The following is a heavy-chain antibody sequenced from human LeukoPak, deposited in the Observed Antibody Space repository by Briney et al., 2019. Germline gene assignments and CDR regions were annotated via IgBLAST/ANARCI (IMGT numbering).Heavy chain of an antibody. CDR3: ARARGYCSSASCFLFDY. J-gene: IGHJ4*02. D-gene: IGHD2-2*01. CDR2: IYTSGST. Sequence: SETLSLTCTVSGGSISSGSYYWSWIRQPAGKGLEWIGRIYTSGSTNYNPSLRSRVTISVDTSKNQSSLKLSSVTAADTAVYYCARARGYCSSASCFLFDYWGQGTLVTVSS. CDR1: GGSISSGSYY. V-gene: IGHV4-61*02.